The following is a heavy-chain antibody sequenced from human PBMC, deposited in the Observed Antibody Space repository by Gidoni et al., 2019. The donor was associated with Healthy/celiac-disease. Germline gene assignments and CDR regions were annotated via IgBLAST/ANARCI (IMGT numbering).Heavy chain of an antibody. Sequence: EVQLVQSGAEVKKPGATVKISCKVSGYTFTDYYMHWVQQAPGKGLEWMGLVDPEDGETIYAEKFQGRVTITADTSTDTAYMELSSLRSEDTAVYYCATVRRNYYDSSGYRNWFDPWGQGTLVTVSS. CDR3: ATVRRNYYDSSGYRNWFDP. CDR2: VDPEDGET. CDR1: GYTFTDYY. D-gene: IGHD3-22*01. J-gene: IGHJ5*02. V-gene: IGHV1-69-2*01.